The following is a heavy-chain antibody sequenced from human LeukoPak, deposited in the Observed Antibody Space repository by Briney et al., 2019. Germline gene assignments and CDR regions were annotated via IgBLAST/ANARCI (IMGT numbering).Heavy chain of an antibody. V-gene: IGHV3-74*01. CDR1: RFTFSSYW. Sequence: GGSLRLSCAASRFTFSSYWLHWVRHAPGKGLVWVSRINTDGSSTSYADSVKGRFTISRDNAKNTLYLQMNSLRAEDTAVYYCARGGGNAFDIWGQGTMVTVSS. CDR3: ARGGGNAFDI. D-gene: IGHD3-16*01. J-gene: IGHJ3*02. CDR2: INTDGSST.